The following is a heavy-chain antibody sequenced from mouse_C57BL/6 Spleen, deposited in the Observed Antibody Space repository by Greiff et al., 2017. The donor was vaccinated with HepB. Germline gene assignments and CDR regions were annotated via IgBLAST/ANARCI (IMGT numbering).Heavy chain of an antibody. Sequence: EVKLVESGGGLVKPGGSLKLSCAASGFTFSSYAMSWVRQTPETRLEWVATISDGGSYTYYPDNVKGRFTISRDNAKNNLYLQMSHLKSEDTAMYYCARGEVTHYYAMDYWGQGTSVTVSS. CDR3: ARGEVTHYYAMDY. V-gene: IGHV5-4*03. J-gene: IGHJ4*01. D-gene: IGHD2-5*01. CDR1: GFTFSSYA. CDR2: ISDGGSYT.